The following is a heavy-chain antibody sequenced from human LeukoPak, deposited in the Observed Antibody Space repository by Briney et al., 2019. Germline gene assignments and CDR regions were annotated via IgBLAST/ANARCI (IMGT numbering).Heavy chain of an antibody. D-gene: IGHD3-22*01. V-gene: IGHV4-59*08. Sequence: PSQTLSLSCTVSGGSISNYYWSWIRQPPGKGLEWIGYIYYSGSTHYNPSLKSRFTISLDTSKNQFSLRLSSVTAADTAVYYCARLIYSYRSGYIVDYWGQGTLVTVSS. CDR1: GGSISNYY. CDR3: ARLIYSYRSGYIVDY. CDR2: IYYSGST. J-gene: IGHJ4*02.